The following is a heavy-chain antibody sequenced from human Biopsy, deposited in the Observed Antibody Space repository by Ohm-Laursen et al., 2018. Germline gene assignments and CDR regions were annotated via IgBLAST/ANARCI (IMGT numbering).Heavy chain of an antibody. CDR1: GYTFTSHD. CDR2: MSPNTGNT. V-gene: IGHV1-8*01. J-gene: IGHJ4*02. D-gene: IGHD1-26*01. Sequence: SVKVSCKASGYTFTSHDINWVRQAPGQGPEWMGWMSPNTGNTVYAQRFQDRVTMTSDTSTGTAYMELTSLTSDDTAVYFCARWETTLGRSLDSWGQGTLVAVSS. CDR3: ARWETTLGRSLDS.